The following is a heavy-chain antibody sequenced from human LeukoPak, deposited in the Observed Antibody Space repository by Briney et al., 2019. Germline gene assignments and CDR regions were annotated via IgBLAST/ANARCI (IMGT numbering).Heavy chain of an antibody. CDR3: AKPACYNANCYTPRAPFDS. CDR1: GFTFSNYA. D-gene: IGHD2-2*02. Sequence: GGSLRLSCAASGFTFSNYAMSWVRQAPGKGLVWVSAISGSGGGTSYADSVKGRFTISRDNSKNTLYLQMNSLRAEDTAVYYCAKPACYNANCYTPRAPFDSWGQGTLVTVSS. V-gene: IGHV3-23*01. J-gene: IGHJ4*02. CDR2: ISGSGGGT.